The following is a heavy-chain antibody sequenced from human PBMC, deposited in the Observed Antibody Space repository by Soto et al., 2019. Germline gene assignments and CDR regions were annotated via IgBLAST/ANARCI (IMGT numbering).Heavy chain of an antibody. CDR3: ARVLTKYYDFWSGYTIMNWFDP. V-gene: IGHV4-30-4*01. J-gene: IGHJ5*02. D-gene: IGHD3-3*01. CDR1: GGSTSSGDYY. CDR2: IYYSGST. Sequence: SETLSLTCTVSGGSTSSGDYYWSWIRQPPGKGLEWIGYIYYSGSTYYNPSLKSRVTISVDTSKNQFSLKLSSVTAADTAVYYCARVLTKYYDFWSGYTIMNWFDPWGQGTLVTVSS.